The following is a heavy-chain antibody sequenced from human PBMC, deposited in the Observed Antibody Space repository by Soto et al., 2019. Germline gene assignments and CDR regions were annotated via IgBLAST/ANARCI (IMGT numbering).Heavy chain of an antibody. CDR3: ARLPSRHLVDY. D-gene: IGHD3-3*02. CDR2: MFYGVST. V-gene: IGHV4-39*01. J-gene: IGHJ4*02. CDR1: GSSINSSGYY. Sequence: SETLSLTCTVSGSSINSSGYYWGWIRQPPGKGLEWIGSMFYGVSTYYNPSLKSRVTVSVDTSKNQFSLNLRSVTAADTAVYYCARLPSRHLVDYWGQVTPVTVS.